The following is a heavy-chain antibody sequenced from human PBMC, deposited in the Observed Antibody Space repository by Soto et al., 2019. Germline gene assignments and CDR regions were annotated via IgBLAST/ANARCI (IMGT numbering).Heavy chain of an antibody. J-gene: IGHJ4*02. CDR3: ATGPSGYKVDY. V-gene: IGHV4-30-4*01. D-gene: IGHD1-1*01. CDR1: GGSISYVNYC. CDR2: IYNVWTT. Sequence: QVQLQESGPGLVKPSQTLSLTCTVSGGSISYVNYCWSWIRQSPNKGLEWIGHIYNVWTTYNNPSLTNRITISLHTYKNQFSLQLISVSAADTAVYYFATGPSGYKVDYCSQGTHVTLGS.